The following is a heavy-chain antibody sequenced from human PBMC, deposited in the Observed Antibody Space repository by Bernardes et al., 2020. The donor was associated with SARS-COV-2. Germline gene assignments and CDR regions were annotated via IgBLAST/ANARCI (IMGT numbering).Heavy chain of an antibody. CDR1: GFTFSNYA. Sequence: GGSLRLSCAASGFTFSNYAMSWVRQAPGKGLEWVSGISGSGGSTYYPDSVKGRFTISRDNSKNTLYLQMNSLRAEDTAVYYCAKEGGYNYGFQWGQGTLVTVSP. CDR3: AKEGGYNYGFQ. D-gene: IGHD5-18*01. V-gene: IGHV3-23*01. J-gene: IGHJ4*02. CDR2: ISGSGGST.